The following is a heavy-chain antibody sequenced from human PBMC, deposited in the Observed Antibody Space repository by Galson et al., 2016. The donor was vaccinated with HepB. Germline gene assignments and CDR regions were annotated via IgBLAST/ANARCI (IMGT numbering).Heavy chain of an antibody. CDR1: GFALSSHE. D-gene: IGHD3-16*01. CDR2: VFAADTNA. CDR3: ATTLSGWAGLRTFFDI. Sequence: SLRLSCAASGFALSSHEVNWVRLAPRGGLEWVSYVFAADTNAYYAESVKGRFTISRDIGKNSVFLQMTGLTTGDTGLYYCATTLSGWAGLRTFFDIWGRGTKVTVSS. J-gene: IGHJ3*02. V-gene: IGHV3-48*03.